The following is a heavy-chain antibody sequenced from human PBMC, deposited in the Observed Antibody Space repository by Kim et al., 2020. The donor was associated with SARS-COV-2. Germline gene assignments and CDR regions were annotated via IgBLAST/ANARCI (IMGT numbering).Heavy chain of an antibody. D-gene: IGHD3-22*01. Sequence: YYNPSRKSRLTMSIDTSENHFSVRRSSVTAADTAMYFCARRYFYDWSAFDIWGQGTIVTVSS. V-gene: IGHV4-31*02. J-gene: IGHJ3*02. CDR3: ARRYFYDWSAFDI.